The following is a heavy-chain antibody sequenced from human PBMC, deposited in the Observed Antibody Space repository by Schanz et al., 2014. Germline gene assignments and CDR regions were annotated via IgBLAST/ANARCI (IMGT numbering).Heavy chain of an antibody. CDR1: GFTFSSYW. V-gene: IGHV3-7*01. J-gene: IGHJ4*02. Sequence: DVQLVESGGTLVQPGGSLIISCAASGFTFSSYWMVWLRQAPGKGLEWVANIEGDGTRTYYVDSVKGRFTVSRDNAKNSLYLQMNSLRVEDTAVYYCARSEMDRGVIWGYWGQGTLVTVSS. CDR3: ARSEMDRGVIWGY. CDR2: IEGDGTRT. D-gene: IGHD3-10*01.